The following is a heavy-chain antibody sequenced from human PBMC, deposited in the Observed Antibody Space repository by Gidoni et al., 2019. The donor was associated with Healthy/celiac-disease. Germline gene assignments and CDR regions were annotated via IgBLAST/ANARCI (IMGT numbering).Heavy chain of an antibody. V-gene: IGHV3-9*01. CDR3: AKGEQWLVRPFDY. Sequence: EVQLVESGGGLVQPGRSLRLSCAASGFTFDDYAMHWVRQAPGKGLEWVSGSSWNSGSIGYADSVKGRFTISRDNAKNSLYLQMNSLRAEDTALYYCAKGEQWLVRPFDYWGQGTLVTVSS. CDR1: GFTFDDYA. J-gene: IGHJ4*02. D-gene: IGHD6-19*01. CDR2: SSWNSGSI.